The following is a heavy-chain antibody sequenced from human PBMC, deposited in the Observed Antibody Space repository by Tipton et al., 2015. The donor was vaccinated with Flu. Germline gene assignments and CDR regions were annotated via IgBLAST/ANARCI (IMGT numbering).Heavy chain of an antibody. Sequence: TLSLTCTVSGGSISRSYYYWCWIRPHAGKGLGWGGNIYYSGGTYYSTSLKSRVTISVDTSKNQFSLKLSSVTAEDTAVYYCAREWRCTSTSWYTYGISFDSWGQGTLVPVSS. D-gene: IGHD2-2*01. V-gene: IGHV4-31*03. CDR1: GGSISRSYYY. J-gene: IGHJ4*02. CDR3: AREWRCTSTSWYTYGISFDS. CDR2: IYYSGGT.